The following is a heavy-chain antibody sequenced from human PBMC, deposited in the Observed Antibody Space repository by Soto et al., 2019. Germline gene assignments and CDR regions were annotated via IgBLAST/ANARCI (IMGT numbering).Heavy chain of an antibody. CDR1: GFAFTTFA. D-gene: IGHD3-22*01. V-gene: IGHV3-64D*06. Sequence: EVQLVQSGGGLVQPGGSLRLSCSGTGFAFTTFAMHWVRQAPGKGLEYVSAISFDGGTVDYADSVKGRFTMSRDNAKNTLYLQMRSLRAEVTALYYCVRGDSSRFTAGYFQHWGQGTLVTVSS. J-gene: IGHJ1*01. CDR3: VRGDSSRFTAGYFQH. CDR2: ISFDGGTV.